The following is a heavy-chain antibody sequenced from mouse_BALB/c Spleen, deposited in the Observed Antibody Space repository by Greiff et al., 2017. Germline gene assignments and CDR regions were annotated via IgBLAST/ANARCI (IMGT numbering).Heavy chain of an antibody. CDR1: GFTFNTYA. CDR3: VRGDYTWFAY. V-gene: IGHV10-1*02. D-gene: IGHD2-4*01. J-gene: IGHJ4*01. CDR2: IRSKSNNYAT. Sequence: EVQRVESGGDLVKPGGSLKLSCAASGFTFNTYALNWVRQAPGKGLEWVARIRSKSNNYATYYADSVKDRFTISRDDSQSMLYLQMNNLKTEDTAMYYCVRGDYTWFAYWGQGTSVTVSS.